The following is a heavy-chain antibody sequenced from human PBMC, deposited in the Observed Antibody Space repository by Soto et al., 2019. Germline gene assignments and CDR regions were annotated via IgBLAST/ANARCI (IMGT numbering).Heavy chain of an antibody. D-gene: IGHD2-15*01. CDR3: ARVTPTRSQRVYCSGGSCYEARYFAY. V-gene: IGHV1-46*01. CDR2: INPSGGST. CDR1: GYTFTSYY. Sequence: ASVKVSCTASGYTFTSYYMHWVRQAPGQGLEWMGIINPSGGSTSYAQKFQGRVTMTRDTSTSPVYMELSSLRSEDTAVYYCARVTPTRSQRVYCSGGSCYEARYFAYWGKGTLVPVSP. J-gene: IGHJ4*02.